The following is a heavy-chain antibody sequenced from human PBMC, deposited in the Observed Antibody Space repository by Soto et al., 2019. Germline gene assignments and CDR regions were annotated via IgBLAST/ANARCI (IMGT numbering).Heavy chain of an antibody. CDR2: IIPILGIA. CDR3: ARGRYDSSGDY. J-gene: IGHJ4*02. D-gene: IGHD3-22*01. CDR1: GGTFSSYT. Sequence: QVQLVQSGAEVKKPGSSVKVSCKASGGTFSSYTISWVRQAPGQGLEWMGRIIPILGIANYAQKFQGRVTITADKSTSTAYMELSSLRAEDTAVYYCARGRYDSSGDYWGQGTLVTVSS. V-gene: IGHV1-69*02.